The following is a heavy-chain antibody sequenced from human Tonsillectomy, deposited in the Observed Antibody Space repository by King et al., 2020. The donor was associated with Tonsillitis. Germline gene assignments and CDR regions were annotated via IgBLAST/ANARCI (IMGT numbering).Heavy chain of an antibody. J-gene: IGHJ3*01. Sequence: VQLVESGGGLVQPGRSLRLSCAASGFTFDDHAIHWVRQAPGKGLEWVSGISWNSGSIGYADSVKGRFTISRDNAKNSVYLQMNSLRPEDTAFYYCAKDIVGGSGWPLDAFDFGGQGTMVIVSS. CDR3: AKDIVGGSGWPLDAFDF. V-gene: IGHV3-9*01. CDR2: ISWNSGSI. CDR1: GFTFDDHA. D-gene: IGHD6-19*01.